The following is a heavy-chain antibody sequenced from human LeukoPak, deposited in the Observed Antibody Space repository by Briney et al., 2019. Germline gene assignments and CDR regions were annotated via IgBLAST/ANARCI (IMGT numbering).Heavy chain of an antibody. CDR2: INPNSGGT. D-gene: IGHD4-23*01. V-gene: IGHV1-2*02. CDR3: ARHPGKVTNDWYFDL. J-gene: IGHJ2*01. CDR1: GYTFTGYY. Sequence: ASVKVSCKASGYTFTGYYMHWVRQAPGQGLEWMGWINPNSGGTNYAQKFQGRVTMTRDTSVTTAYMELSRLRSDDTAVYYCARHPGKVTNDWYFDLWGRGTLVTVSS.